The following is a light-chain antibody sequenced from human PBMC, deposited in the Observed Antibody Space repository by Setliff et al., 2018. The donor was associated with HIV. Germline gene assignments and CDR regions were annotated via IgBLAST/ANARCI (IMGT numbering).Light chain of an antibody. V-gene: IGLV1-40*01. Sequence: QSALTQPPSVSGAPGQRVTISCTGSRSNIGEGYDVQWYQQLPGTAPKLVMFGNSNRPSGVPDRFSDSKSGTSASLAISGLQAEDEADYYCQSYDSSLSGYVFGTGTKSPS. CDR3: QSYDSSLSGYV. J-gene: IGLJ1*01. CDR2: GNS. CDR1: RSNIGEGYD.